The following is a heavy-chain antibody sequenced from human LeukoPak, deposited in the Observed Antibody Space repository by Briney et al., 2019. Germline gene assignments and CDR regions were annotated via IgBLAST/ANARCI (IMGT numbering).Heavy chain of an antibody. CDR1: GYSFTSYW. CDR3: ARRPLSAVIQNYFEY. Sequence: AGESLKISCKGSGYSFTSYWIGWVRQMPGKGLEWMGIIYPGDSDTRYSPSSQGQVTISADKSINTAYLQWSSLKASDTAMYYCARRPLSAVIQNYFEYWGQGTLVTVSS. D-gene: IGHD2-21*01. V-gene: IGHV5-51*01. CDR2: IYPGDSDT. J-gene: IGHJ4*02.